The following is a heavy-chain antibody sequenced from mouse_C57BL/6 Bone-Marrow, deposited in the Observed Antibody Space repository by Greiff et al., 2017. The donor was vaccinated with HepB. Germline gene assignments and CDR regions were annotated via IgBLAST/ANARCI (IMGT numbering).Heavy chain of an antibody. CDR3: AGGYYPWYFDV. CDR1: GYTFTNYW. Sequence: QVQLQQSGAELVRPGTSVKMSCKASGYTFTNYWIGWAKQRPGHGLEWIGDIYPGGGYTNYNEKFKGKATLTADKSSSTAYMQFSSLTSEDSAIDYCAGGYYPWYFDVWGTGTTVTVSS. V-gene: IGHV1-63*01. J-gene: IGHJ1*03. CDR2: IYPGGGYT. D-gene: IGHD2-3*01.